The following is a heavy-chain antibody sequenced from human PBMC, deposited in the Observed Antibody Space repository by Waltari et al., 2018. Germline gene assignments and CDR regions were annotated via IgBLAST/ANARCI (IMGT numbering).Heavy chain of an antibody. Sequence: QVQLVQSGAEVKKPGASVKVSCKASGYTFTSYGISWVRQAPGQGLEWMGWIGAYNGNTNYAQRLQCIVTMTTDKSTSTAYMGLRSLRSDDTAVYYFARVMRGATHYFDYWGQGTLVTVSP. D-gene: IGHD1-26*01. CDR3: ARVMRGATHYFDY. CDR1: GYTFTSYG. J-gene: IGHJ4*02. V-gene: IGHV1-18*01. CDR2: IGAYNGNT.